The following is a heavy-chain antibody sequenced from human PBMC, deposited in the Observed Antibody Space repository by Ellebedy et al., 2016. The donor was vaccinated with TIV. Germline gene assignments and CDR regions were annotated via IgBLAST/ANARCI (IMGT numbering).Heavy chain of an antibody. Sequence: PGGSLRLSCAASGFPLSSSGMNWVRQAPGEGLEWVSSITSSSSYIYYADSVKGRFTISRDNAENSLYLQMNSMRDEDTAVYYCARERTSLHSEGAVLDYWGQGTLVTVSS. CDR2: ITSSSSYI. D-gene: IGHD2-15*01. V-gene: IGHV3-21*01. CDR3: ARERTSLHSEGAVLDY. CDR1: GFPLSSSG. J-gene: IGHJ4*02.